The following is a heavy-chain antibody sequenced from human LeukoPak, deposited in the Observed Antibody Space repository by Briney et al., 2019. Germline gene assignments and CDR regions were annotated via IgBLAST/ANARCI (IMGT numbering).Heavy chain of an antibody. V-gene: IGHV4-59*01. CDR3: ARVGLWDSSGFPAPFDP. CDR1: GGSISSYY. CDR2: IYYSGST. Sequence: PSETLSLTCTVSGGSISSYYWSWIRQPPGKGLEWIGYIYYSGSTNYNPSLKSRVTISVNTSKNQFSLKLSSVTAADTAVYYCARVGLWDSSGFPAPFDPWGQGTLVTVSS. D-gene: IGHD6-19*01. J-gene: IGHJ5*02.